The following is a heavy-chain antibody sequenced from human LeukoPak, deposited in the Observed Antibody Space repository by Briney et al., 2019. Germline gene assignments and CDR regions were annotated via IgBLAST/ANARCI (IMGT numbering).Heavy chain of an antibody. CDR1: VFSLTTRPLG. J-gene: IGHJ4*02. CDR2: IYWDNDK. D-gene: IGHD1-20*01. V-gene: IGHV2-5*02. Sequence: QTLTLTCSLSVFSLTTRPLGVGCIRQPPGKALEWLAVIYWDNDKRYNPSLKTRLTVTTATSKNQVVLIMTNMDPVDTATYYCAHRRSGYDWNHGDFDYWGLGTLVTVSS. CDR3: AHRRSGYDWNHGDFDY.